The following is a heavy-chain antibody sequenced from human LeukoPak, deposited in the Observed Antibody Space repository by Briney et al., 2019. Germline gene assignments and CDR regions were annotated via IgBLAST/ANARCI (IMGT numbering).Heavy chain of an antibody. V-gene: IGHV3-23*01. D-gene: IGHD3-9*01. Sequence: GGSLRLSCAASGFTFSSYAMGWVRQTPGKGLEWVSAISNNGVSTFYADSVKGRFTISRDNSKNTVFLEMNNLRAEDAAICYCARRYVGNFYFDFWGQGTQVTVSS. J-gene: IGHJ4*02. CDR2: ISNNGVST. CDR3: ARRYVGNFYFDF. CDR1: GFTFSSYA.